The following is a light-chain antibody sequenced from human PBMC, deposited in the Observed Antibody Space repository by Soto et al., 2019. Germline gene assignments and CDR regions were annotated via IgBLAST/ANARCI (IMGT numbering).Light chain of an antibody. CDR3: QQYNSYSVT. CDR1: QSISSW. Sequence: DIQMTQSPSTLSASVGDRVTITCRASQSISSWLAWYQQKPGKAPKLLIDDASSLESGVPSRFSGSGSGTEFTLTISSLQPDDFATYYCQQYNSYSVTFGPGTKVDIK. J-gene: IGKJ3*01. V-gene: IGKV1-5*01. CDR2: DAS.